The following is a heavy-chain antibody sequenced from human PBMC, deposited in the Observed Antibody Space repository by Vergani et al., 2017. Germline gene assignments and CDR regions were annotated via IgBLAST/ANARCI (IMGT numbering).Heavy chain of an antibody. V-gene: IGHV4-61*02. J-gene: IGHJ5*02. CDR3: ARDSWASELRGVYWFDT. D-gene: IGHD3-10*01. CDR1: GGSITSGSFY. CDR2: IHSSGTN. Sequence: QVQLHESGPGLVKPSQTLSLTCTVSGGSITSGSFYWSWIRQPAGQGLEWIGRIHSSGTNNYNPSLKSLVTLSVDTSKTQLPLRMTSVTAADTAVYYCARDSWASELRGVYWFDTWGQGTLVSVSS.